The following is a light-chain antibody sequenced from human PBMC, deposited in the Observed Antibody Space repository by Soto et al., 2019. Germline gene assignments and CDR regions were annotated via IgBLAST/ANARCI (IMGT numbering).Light chain of an antibody. V-gene: IGKV3-20*01. CDR1: QSVSSSS. CDR3: QQYGGSPRT. Sequence: EIVLTQSPGTLSLSPGERATLSCRASQSVSSSSLAWYQQKRGQAPRLLIHDASSRATGIPDRFSGSGSGTDFTLTISRMATQDSAVYYCQQYGGSPRTFGQGTKVDI. J-gene: IGKJ1*01. CDR2: DAS.